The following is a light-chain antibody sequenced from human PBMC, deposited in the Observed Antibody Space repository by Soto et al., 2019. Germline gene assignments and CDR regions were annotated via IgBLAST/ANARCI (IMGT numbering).Light chain of an antibody. Sequence: EIVLTQSPGTLSLSPGERATLSCRASQRVSSSYLAWYQQRPGQAPRLLIQGASSRATGIPDRFSGSGSGTDFTLTISRLEPEDFAVYYCQQYGSSGTFGQGTKVDIK. V-gene: IGKV3-20*01. CDR1: QRVSSSY. CDR2: GAS. J-gene: IGKJ1*01. CDR3: QQYGSSGT.